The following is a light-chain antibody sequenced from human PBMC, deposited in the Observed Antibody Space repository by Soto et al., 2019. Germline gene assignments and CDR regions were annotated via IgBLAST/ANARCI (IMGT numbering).Light chain of an antibody. CDR1: SSDVGGYNY. CDR3: SSYAGSNNPLYV. Sequence: QSALTQPPSASGSPGQSGTISCTGTSSDVGGYNYVSWYQQHPGKAPKLMIYEVSKRPSGVPDRFSGSKSGNTASLTVSGLQAEDEADYYCSSYAGSNNPLYVFGTGTKVTVL. J-gene: IGLJ1*01. V-gene: IGLV2-8*01. CDR2: EVS.